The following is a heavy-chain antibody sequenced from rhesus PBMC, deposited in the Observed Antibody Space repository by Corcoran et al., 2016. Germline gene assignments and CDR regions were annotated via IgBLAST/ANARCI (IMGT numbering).Heavy chain of an antibody. CDR3: AKDPGY. J-gene: IGHJ4*01. V-gene: IGHV3S5*01. Sequence: EVQLVESGGGLVQPGGSLRLSCAASGFTFSTYGVSCVRRAAGKGRGGVSNIRNGEESTTYADSVKGRFTISRDNSKKTVSLQRNSLRPEDTAVYHCAKDPGYWGQGVLVTVSS. CDR2: IRNGEEST. CDR1: GFTFSTYG.